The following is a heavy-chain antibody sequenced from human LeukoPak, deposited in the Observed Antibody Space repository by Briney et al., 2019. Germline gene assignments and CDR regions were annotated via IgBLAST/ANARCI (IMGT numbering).Heavy chain of an antibody. CDR3: ARHVIGRWLGDDYSYYVDV. CDR2: IGRDGST. D-gene: IGHD5-24*01. Sequence: SETLSLTCAVYGGPFSGYHWSWIRQPPGKWLGWIGEIGRDGSTNNIPTLKSRVTISLDTSKNQFSLKLSSITAADTGVYYCARHVIGRWLGDDYSYYVDVWGKGTTVTISS. CDR1: GGPFSGYH. J-gene: IGHJ6*03. V-gene: IGHV4-34*01.